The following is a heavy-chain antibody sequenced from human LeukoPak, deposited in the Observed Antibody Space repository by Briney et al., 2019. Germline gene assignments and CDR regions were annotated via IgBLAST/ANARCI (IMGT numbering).Heavy chain of an antibody. CDR2: IWYDGSNK. D-gene: IGHD2-15*01. Sequence: GGSLRLSCAASGCTFSSYGMHWVRQAPGKGLEWVAVIWYDGSNKYYADSVKGRFTISRDNSKNTLYLQMNSLRAEDTAVYYCARSVMYCSGGSCYYYYGMDVWGQGTTVTVSS. CDR3: ARSVMYCSGGSCYYYYGMDV. J-gene: IGHJ6*02. CDR1: GCTFSSYG. V-gene: IGHV3-33*01.